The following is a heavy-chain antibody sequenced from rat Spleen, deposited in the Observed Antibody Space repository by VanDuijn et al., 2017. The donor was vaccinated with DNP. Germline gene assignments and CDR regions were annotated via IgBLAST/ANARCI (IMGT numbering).Heavy chain of an antibody. CDR1: GYSITSSYR. D-gene: IGHD1-4*01. CDR2: VNSAGST. Sequence: EVQLQESGPGLVKPSQSLSLTCSVTGYSITSSYRWNWIRKFPGNKLEWMGSVNSAGSTNYNPSLKGRISITRDTSKNQFFLQVNSVTTEDTATYYCARWPGYNPPYAMDAWGQGTSVTVSS. V-gene: IGHV3-3*01. CDR3: ARWPGYNPPYAMDA. J-gene: IGHJ4*01.